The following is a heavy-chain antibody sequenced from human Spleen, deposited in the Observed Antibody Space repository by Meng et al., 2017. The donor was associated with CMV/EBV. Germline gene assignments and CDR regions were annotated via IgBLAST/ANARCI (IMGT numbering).Heavy chain of an antibody. J-gene: IGHJ4*02. CDR2: ISSSSSYI. CDR1: GFTFSSYS. Sequence: GESLKISCAASGFTFSSYSMNWVRQAPGKGLEWVSSISSSSSYIYYADSVKGRFTISRDNAKNSLYLQMNSLRAEDTAVYYCAKDPQLVFWGQGTLVTVSS. V-gene: IGHV3-21*01. CDR3: AKDPQLVF.